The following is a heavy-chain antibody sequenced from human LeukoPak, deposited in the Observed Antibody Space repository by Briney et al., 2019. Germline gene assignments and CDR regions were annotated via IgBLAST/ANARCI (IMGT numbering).Heavy chain of an antibody. CDR3: ARDSKRHSVPNWFDP. D-gene: IGHD6-25*01. J-gene: IGHJ5*02. CDR1: QYSFTDYY. V-gene: IGHV1-2*02. CDR2: IRPSTGGT. Sequence: ASVRVSCKASQYSFTDYYLHWVRQAPGQGLEWMGWIRPSTGGTKYAQKFQGRVIMTRDTSIDTAYMEVSGLTSEDTAVYYCARDSKRHSVPNWFDPWGQGTLVTVSS.